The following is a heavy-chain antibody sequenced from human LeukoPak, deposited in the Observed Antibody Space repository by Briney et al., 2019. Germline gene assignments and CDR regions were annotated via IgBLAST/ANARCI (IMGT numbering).Heavy chain of an antibody. Sequence: GGSLRLSCAASGFTFSDYYMSWIRQAPGKGLEWVSYIASSSSYTNYADSVKGRFTISRDNAKNSLYLQMNSLRAEDTAVYYCVRAIEATRRSTGTCNYFDYWGQGTLVTVSS. J-gene: IGHJ4*02. CDR2: IASSSSYT. CDR3: VRAIEATRRSTGTCNYFDY. CDR1: GFTFSDYY. V-gene: IGHV3-11*06. D-gene: IGHD5-12*01.